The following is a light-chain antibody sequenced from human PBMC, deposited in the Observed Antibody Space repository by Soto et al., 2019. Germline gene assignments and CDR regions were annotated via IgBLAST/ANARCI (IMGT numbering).Light chain of an antibody. Sequence: EIELTQSPGTVSLSPGESDTLSCRVSLTTSPKYVAWYEQRLGLAPRLLVYGASKRAAGIPDRFRGSGSGSEFSLTISGLEPEDFAVYFCQHFGSSPPVIFGQGTRLEIK. V-gene: IGKV3-20*01. CDR3: QHFGSSPPVI. CDR1: LTTSPKY. CDR2: GAS. J-gene: IGKJ5*01.